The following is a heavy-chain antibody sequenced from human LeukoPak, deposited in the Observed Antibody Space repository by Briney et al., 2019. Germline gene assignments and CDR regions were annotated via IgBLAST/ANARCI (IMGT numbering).Heavy chain of an antibody. CDR3: ARLWSGYYLYYFDY. CDR2: INHSGST. J-gene: IGHJ4*02. V-gene: IGHV4-34*01. Sequence: PSETLSLTCAVYGGSSSGYYWSWIRQPPGKGLEWIGEINHSGSTNYNPSLKSRVTISVDTSKNQFSLKLSSVTAADTAVYYCARLWSGYYLYYFDYWGQGTLVTVSS. CDR1: GGSSSGYY. D-gene: IGHD3-3*01.